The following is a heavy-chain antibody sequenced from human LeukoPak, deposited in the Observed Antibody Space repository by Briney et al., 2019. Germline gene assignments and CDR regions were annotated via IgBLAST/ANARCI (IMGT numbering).Heavy chain of an antibody. J-gene: IGHJ3*02. CDR3: AREPARDGYKSGAFDI. D-gene: IGHD5-24*01. CDR1: GFTVGSNY. CDR2: IYSGGST. Sequence: AGGSLRLSCAASGFTVGSNYMSWVRQAPGKGLEWVSVIYSGGSTYYADSVKGRFTISRDNSKNTLYLQMNSLRAEDTAVYYCAREPARDGYKSGAFDIWGQGTMVTVSS. V-gene: IGHV3-53*01.